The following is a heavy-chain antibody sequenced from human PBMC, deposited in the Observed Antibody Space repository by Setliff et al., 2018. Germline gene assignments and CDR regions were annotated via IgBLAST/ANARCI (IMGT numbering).Heavy chain of an antibody. CDR1: GGSISSGPYY. CDR2: IYTSWST. Sequence: SETLSLTCTVSGGSISSGPYYWTWIRQPAEKGLEWVGHIYTSWSTNYSPSLKSRVTISLDTSKNQFSLSLTSVTAEDTAVYYCARMSGFQYIDVWDKGTTVTVSS. J-gene: IGHJ6*03. D-gene: IGHD3-3*01. CDR3: ARMSGFQYIDV. V-gene: IGHV4-61*09.